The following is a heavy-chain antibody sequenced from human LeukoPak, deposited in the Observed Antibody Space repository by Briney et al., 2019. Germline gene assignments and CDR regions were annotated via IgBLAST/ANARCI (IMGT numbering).Heavy chain of an antibody. CDR2: IYYSGST. V-gene: IGHV4-59*08. D-gene: IGHD2-21*02. CDR3: ARQVTPFDAFDI. CDR1: GGSISSYY. Sequence: SETLSLTCTVSGGSISSYYWSWIRQPPGKGLEWIGYIYYSGSTNYNPSLKSRVTISVDTSKNQFSLKLSSVTAADTAVYYCARQVTPFDAFDIWGQGTMVTVSS. J-gene: IGHJ3*02.